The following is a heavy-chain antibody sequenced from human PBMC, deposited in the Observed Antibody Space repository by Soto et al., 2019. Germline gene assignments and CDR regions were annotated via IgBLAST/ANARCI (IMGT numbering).Heavy chain of an antibody. CDR3: ASPIVDTNPGPYYYYGMDV. V-gene: IGHV4-30-4*01. J-gene: IGHJ6*02. CDR2: IYYSGST. D-gene: IGHD5-12*01. CDR1: GGSLSSGDYY. Sequence: SETLSLTCTVSGGSLSSGDYYWSWIRQPPGKGLEWIGYIYYSGSTYYNPSLKSRVTISVDTSKNQFSLKLSSVTAADTAVYYCASPIVDTNPGPYYYYGMDVWGQGTTVTVSS.